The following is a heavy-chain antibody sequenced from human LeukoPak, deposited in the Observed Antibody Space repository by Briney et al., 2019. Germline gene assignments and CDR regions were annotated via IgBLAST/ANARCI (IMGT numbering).Heavy chain of an antibody. V-gene: IGHV4-4*07. CDR2: FYTSGTT. CDR3: ARDPVWYFDL. CDR1: GASISAYF. Sequence: PSETLSLTCTVSGASISAYFWSWIRQPAGKGLGWIGHFYTSGTTNYNPSLKSRVTMSVDTSKNQFSLKLTSVTAADTAVYYCARDPVWYFDLWGRGTLVTVSS. J-gene: IGHJ2*01.